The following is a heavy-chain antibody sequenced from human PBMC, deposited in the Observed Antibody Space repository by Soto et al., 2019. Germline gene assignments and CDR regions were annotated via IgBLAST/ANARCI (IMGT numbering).Heavy chain of an antibody. CDR3: AGGVYELAP. Sequence: PVGSLRLSCVASVFTFSNYWMGWVRQSPGKGLEWVANMKQDGSEKYYLDSVKGRFTISRDNAKNSLFLQMDSLRAEDTAVYYCAGGVYELAPGGQGTRVPVSS. D-gene: IGHD1-26*01. CDR1: VFTFSNYW. CDR2: MKQDGSEK. V-gene: IGHV3-7*04. J-gene: IGHJ5*02.